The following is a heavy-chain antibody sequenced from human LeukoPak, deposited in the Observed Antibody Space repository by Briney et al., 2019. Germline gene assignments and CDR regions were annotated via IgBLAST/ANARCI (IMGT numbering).Heavy chain of an antibody. V-gene: IGHV6-1*01. J-gene: IGHJ5*02. CDR1: GDSVSSNSAV. CDR3: ARVVTILGNWFDP. CDR2: TYYRSKWYN. D-gene: IGHD3-3*01. Sequence: SQTLSLTCAISGDSVSSNSAVWNWIRQSPSRGLEWLGRTYYRSKWYNDYAVSVKSRITINPDTSKNQFSLQLNSVTPEDTAVYYCARVVTILGNWFDPWGQGTLVTVSS.